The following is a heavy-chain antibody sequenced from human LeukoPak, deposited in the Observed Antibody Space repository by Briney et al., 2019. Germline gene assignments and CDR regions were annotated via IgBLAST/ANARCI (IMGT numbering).Heavy chain of an antibody. V-gene: IGHV3-48*01. CDR2: ISSDSSTI. CDR1: GFTFSTHT. CDR3: ARNFDI. J-gene: IGHJ3*02. Sequence: PGGSLRLSCAASGFTFSTHTMNWVRQAPGKGLEWVSYISSDSSTIYYADSVKGRFTISRDNAKNSLYLQMNSLRAEDTAVYYCARNFDIWGQGTMVTVSS.